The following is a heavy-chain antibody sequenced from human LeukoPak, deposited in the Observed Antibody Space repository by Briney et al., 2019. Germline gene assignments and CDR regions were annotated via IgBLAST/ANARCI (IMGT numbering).Heavy chain of an antibody. V-gene: IGHV1-8*01. J-gene: IGHJ5*02. D-gene: IGHD3-22*01. Sequence: ASVTVSCKASGYTFTSYDINWVRQATGQGLEWMGWMNPNSGNTGYAQKFQGRVTMTRNTSISTAYMELSSLRSEDTAVYYCARVYYDSSGLDNWFDPWGQGTLVTVSS. CDR1: GYTFTSYD. CDR2: MNPNSGNT. CDR3: ARVYYDSSGLDNWFDP.